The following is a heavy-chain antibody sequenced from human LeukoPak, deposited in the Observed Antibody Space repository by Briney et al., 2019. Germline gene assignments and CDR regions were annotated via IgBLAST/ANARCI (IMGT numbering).Heavy chain of an antibody. CDR3: ARETNCDFWSGYYTLYYYYMDV. V-gene: IGHV1-69*13. CDR1: GGTFSSYA. Sequence: SVKVSCKASGGTFSSYAISWVRQAPGQGLEWMGGIIPIFGTANYAQKFQGRVTITADESTSTAYMELSSLRSEDTAVYYCARETNCDFWSGYYTLYYYYMDVWGKGTTGTVSS. J-gene: IGHJ6*03. CDR2: IIPIFGTA. D-gene: IGHD3-3*01.